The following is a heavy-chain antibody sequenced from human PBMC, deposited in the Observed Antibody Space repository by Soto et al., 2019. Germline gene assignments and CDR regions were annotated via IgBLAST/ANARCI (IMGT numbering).Heavy chain of an antibody. CDR2: IYYSGST. D-gene: IGHD6-19*01. CDR3: ARMRPTGWHDYYFFGMDL. CDR1: GGSISNYY. Sequence: PSETLSLTCTVSGGSISNYYWSWIRQPPGKGLEWIGYIYYSGSTNYNPSLKSRVTISVDTSKNQFSLKLSSLTAADTAVYYCARMRPTGWHDYYFFGMDLWGQGTTVTV. V-gene: IGHV4-59*01. J-gene: IGHJ6*02.